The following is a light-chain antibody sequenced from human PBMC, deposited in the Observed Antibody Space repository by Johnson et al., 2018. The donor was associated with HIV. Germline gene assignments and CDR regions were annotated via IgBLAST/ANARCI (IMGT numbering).Light chain of an antibody. J-gene: IGLJ1*01. CDR1: SSNIGNNY. Sequence: QSVLTQPPSVSAAPGQKVTISCSGSSSNIGNNYVSWYQQLPGTAPKLLIYANDKRPSGIPDRFSGSKSGTSATLGITGLQTGDEADYYCGTWDGSLRAGFFGTGTKVTVL. CDR2: AND. V-gene: IGLV1-51*01. CDR3: GTWDGSLRAGF.